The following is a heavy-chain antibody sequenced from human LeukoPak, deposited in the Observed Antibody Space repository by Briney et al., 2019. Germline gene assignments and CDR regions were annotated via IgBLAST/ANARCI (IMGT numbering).Heavy chain of an antibody. Sequence: GGSLRLSCAASGFTFSRFGMNWVRQAPGKGLEWISYISGSTSAIYYADSVKGRFTISRDNAKNSLYLQMSSLRDEDTAVYYCARRERQSGNYYYFDYWGQGTLVTVSS. D-gene: IGHD1-26*01. CDR3: ARRERQSGNYYYFDY. V-gene: IGHV3-48*02. CDR1: GFTFSRFG. CDR2: ISGSTSAI. J-gene: IGHJ4*02.